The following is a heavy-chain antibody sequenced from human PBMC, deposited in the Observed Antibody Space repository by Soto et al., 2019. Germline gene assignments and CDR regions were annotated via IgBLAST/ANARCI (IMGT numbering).Heavy chain of an antibody. CDR3: ARGGEQQLVLYDPELYYFDY. J-gene: IGHJ4*02. CDR1: GFTFSSYA. V-gene: IGHV3-30-3*01. CDR2: ISYDGSNK. D-gene: IGHD6-13*01. Sequence: QVQLVESGGGVVQPGRSLRLSCAASGFTFSSYAMHWVRQAPGKGLEWVAVISYDGSNKYYADSVKGRFTISRDNSKNTLYLQMNSLRAEDTAVYYCARGGEQQLVLYDPELYYFDYWGQGTLVTVSS.